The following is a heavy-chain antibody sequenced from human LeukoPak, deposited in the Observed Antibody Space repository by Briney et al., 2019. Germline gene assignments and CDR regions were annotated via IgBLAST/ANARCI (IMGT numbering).Heavy chain of an antibody. CDR3: ARGVGYQPLFNYYYMDV. D-gene: IGHD2-2*01. V-gene: IGHV4-59*01. Sequence: SETLSLTCTVSGGSISSYYWSWIRQPPGKGLEWIGHIYYSGSTNYNPSLKSRVTISVDTSKNQFSLKLTSVTAADTAVYYCARGVGYQPLFNYYYMDVWGRGTTVTVSS. J-gene: IGHJ6*03. CDR1: GGSISSYY. CDR2: IYYSGST.